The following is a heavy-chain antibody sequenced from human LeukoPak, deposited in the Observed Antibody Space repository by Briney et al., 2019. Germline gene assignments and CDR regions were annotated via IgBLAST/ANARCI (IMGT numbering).Heavy chain of an antibody. J-gene: IGHJ3*02. CDR2: IYYSGST. Sequence: SETLSLTCTVSGGSISSSSYYWGWIRQPPGKGLEWIGSIYYSGSTYYNPSLKSRVTISVDTSKNQFSLKLSSVTAADTAVYYCARQEYCGGDCYPGAFDIWGQGTMVTVSS. CDR3: ARQEYCGGDCYPGAFDI. V-gene: IGHV4-39*01. CDR1: GGSISSSSYY. D-gene: IGHD2-21*01.